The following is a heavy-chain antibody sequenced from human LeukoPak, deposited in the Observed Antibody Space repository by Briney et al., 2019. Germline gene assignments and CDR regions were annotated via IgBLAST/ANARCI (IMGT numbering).Heavy chain of an antibody. V-gene: IGHV4-59*01. CDR3: ARSPSMVRGVIYWFDP. CDR1: GGSISSYY. CDR2: VYYNGST. D-gene: IGHD3-10*01. Sequence: SETLSLTCTVSGGSISSYYWSWIRQPPGKGLEWIGYVYYNGSTNYNPSLKSRVTISVDTSKNQFSLKLSSVTAADTAVYYCARSPSMVRGVIYWFDPWGQGTLVTVSA. J-gene: IGHJ5*02.